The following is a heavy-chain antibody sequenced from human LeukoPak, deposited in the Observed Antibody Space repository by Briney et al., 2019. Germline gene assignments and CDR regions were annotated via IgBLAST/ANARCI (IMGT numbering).Heavy chain of an antibody. Sequence: GGSLRLSCAASGFTFSSYTMNWVRQAPGKGLEWVSSISISSTYIYCADSVKGRFTISRDNAKNSLYLQMNSLRVEDTAVYYCAREQAYCGSDCYPGVSWGQGTLVTVSS. CDR2: ISISSTYI. D-gene: IGHD2-21*02. CDR1: GFTFSSYT. J-gene: IGHJ5*02. CDR3: AREQAYCGSDCYPGVS. V-gene: IGHV3-21*01.